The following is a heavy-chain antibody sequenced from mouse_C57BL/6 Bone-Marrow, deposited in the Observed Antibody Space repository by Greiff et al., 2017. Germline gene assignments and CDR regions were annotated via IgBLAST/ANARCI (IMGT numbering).Heavy chain of an antibody. J-gene: IGHJ4*01. D-gene: IGHD2-5*01. CDR2: INPGSGGT. CDR3: ARSDSNYYAMDY. CDR1: GYAFPNYL. Sequence: VKLLASGAELVRPGTSVKVSCKASGYAFPNYLIEWVKQRPGQGLEWIGVINPGSGGTNYNEKFKGKATLTADKSSSNAYMQLSSLTSEDSAVYFCARSDSNYYAMDYWGQGTSVTVSS. V-gene: IGHV1-54*01.